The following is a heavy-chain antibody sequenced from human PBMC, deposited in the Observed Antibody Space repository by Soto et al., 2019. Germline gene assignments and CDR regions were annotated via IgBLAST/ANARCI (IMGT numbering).Heavy chain of an antibody. Sequence: ASVKVSCKASGGTFSSYAISWVRQAPGQGLEWMGGIIPIFGTANYAQKFQGRVTITADKSTSTAYMELSSVTAADTAVYYCARDSQMRQWLYRYNAFDIWGQGTMVTVSS. D-gene: IGHD3-22*01. CDR2: IIPIFGTA. J-gene: IGHJ3*02. CDR1: GGTFSSYA. V-gene: IGHV1-69*06. CDR3: ARDSQMRQWLYRYNAFDI.